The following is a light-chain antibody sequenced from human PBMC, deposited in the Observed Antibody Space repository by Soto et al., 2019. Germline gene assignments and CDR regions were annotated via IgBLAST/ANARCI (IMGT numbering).Light chain of an antibody. CDR1: QSVSSSY. CDR2: GAS. Sequence: EIVLTQSPGTLSLSPGERATLSCRARQSVSSSYLAWYQQKPGQAPRLLIYGASSRATGIPDTFSGSGSGTDFTLTISRLEPEDFAVYYCQQYGSSPWTFGQGTKVEIK. V-gene: IGKV3-20*01. J-gene: IGKJ1*01. CDR3: QQYGSSPWT.